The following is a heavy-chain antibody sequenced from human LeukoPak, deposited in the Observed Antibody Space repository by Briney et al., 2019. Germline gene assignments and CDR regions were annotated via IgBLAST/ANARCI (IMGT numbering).Heavy chain of an antibody. Sequence: GGSLRLSCAASGFTFSSYVMHWVSQAPGKGLEWVAVISYDGSSKYYADSVKGRFTISRDNSKNTLYLQMISLRAEDTALYYCAKEQARIAVGGDCFDYWGQGTLVTVSS. V-gene: IGHV3-30*18. CDR2: ISYDGSSK. CDR1: GFTFSSYV. CDR3: AKEQARIAVGGDCFDY. J-gene: IGHJ4*02. D-gene: IGHD6-13*01.